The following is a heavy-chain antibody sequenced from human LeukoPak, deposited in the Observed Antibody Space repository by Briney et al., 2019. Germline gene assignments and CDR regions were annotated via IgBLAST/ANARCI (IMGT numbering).Heavy chain of an antibody. CDR3: ARGVQHDYYMDV. CDR1: GYTFTSYD. J-gene: IGHJ6*03. V-gene: IGHV1-8*01. CDR2: MNPNSGNT. Sequence: ASVKVSCKASGYTFTSYDINWVRQATGQGLEWMGWMNPNSGNTGYAQKFQGRVTMTRNTSISTAYVELSSLRSEDTAVYYCARGVQHDYYMDVWGKGTTVTVSS.